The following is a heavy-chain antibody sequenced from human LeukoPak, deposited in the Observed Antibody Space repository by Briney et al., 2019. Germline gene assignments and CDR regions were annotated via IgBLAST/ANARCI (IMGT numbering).Heavy chain of an antibody. CDR2: VSSSSSYI. CDR3: ARDKNGPSGSYFDYYYYMDV. D-gene: IGHD1-26*01. V-gene: IGHV3-21*01. J-gene: IGHJ6*03. Sequence: GGSLRLSCAASGFTFSSYSMNWVRQAPGKGLEWVSSVSSSSSYIYYADSVKGRFTISRDNAKNSLYLQMNSLRAEDTAVYYCARDKNGPSGSYFDYYYYMDVWGKGTTVTVSS. CDR1: GFTFSSYS.